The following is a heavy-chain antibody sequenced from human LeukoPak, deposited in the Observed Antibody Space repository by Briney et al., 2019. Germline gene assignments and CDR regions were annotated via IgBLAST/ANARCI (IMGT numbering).Heavy chain of an antibody. V-gene: IGHV3-23*01. CDR2: ISGSGDNT. Sequence: GGSLRLSCAATGFTFSSYAMSWVRQAPGKGLEWVSSISGSGDNTCYADSVKDRFSISRDNSKTTVSLQMNSLRAEDTAVYYCAKGRGTAVTSAANYWGQGTLVTVSS. CDR1: GFTFSSYA. CDR3: AKGRGTAVTSAANY. D-gene: IGHD4-17*01. J-gene: IGHJ4*02.